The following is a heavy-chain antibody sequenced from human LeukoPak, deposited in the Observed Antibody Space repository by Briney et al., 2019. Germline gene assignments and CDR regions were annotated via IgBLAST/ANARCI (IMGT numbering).Heavy chain of an antibody. CDR1: GFSFSKAW. Sequence: GGSLRLSCAASGFSFSKAWMTWVRQAPGKGLEWLGHIKTKADGGTTDYAAPVKGRFTISRDDSTNTLYLQMNSLKSEDTAVYYCTTYGSGRKFDYWGQGILVTVSS. CDR2: IKTKADGGTT. V-gene: IGHV3-15*01. D-gene: IGHD3-10*01. CDR3: TTYGSGRKFDY. J-gene: IGHJ4*02.